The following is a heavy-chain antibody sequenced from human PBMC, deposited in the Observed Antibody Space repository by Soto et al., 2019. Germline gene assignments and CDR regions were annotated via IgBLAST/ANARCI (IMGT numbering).Heavy chain of an antibody. V-gene: IGHV3-30*18. D-gene: IGHD3-22*01. J-gene: IGHJ4*02. Sequence: LRLSCAASGFTFSSYGMHWVRQAPGKGLEWVAVISYDGSNKYYADSVKGRFTISRDNSKNTLYLQMNSLRAEDTAVYYCAKDSIDSSGYYYNIFDYWGQGTLVTVSS. CDR1: GFTFSSYG. CDR2: ISYDGSNK. CDR3: AKDSIDSSGYYYNIFDY.